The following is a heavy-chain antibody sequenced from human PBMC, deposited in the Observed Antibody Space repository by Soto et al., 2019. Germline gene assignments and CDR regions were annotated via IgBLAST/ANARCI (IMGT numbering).Heavy chain of an antibody. D-gene: IGHD5-12*01. V-gene: IGHV1-18*01. Sequence: ASVKVSCKASGYTFTSYGISWVRQAPGQGLEWMGWISAYNGNTNYAQKLQGRVTMTTDTSTSTAYMELRSLRSDDTAVYYCARLVPDIVATTPFFDYWGQGTLVTVS. CDR3: ARLVPDIVATTPFFDY. CDR1: GYTFTSYG. J-gene: IGHJ4*02. CDR2: ISAYNGNT.